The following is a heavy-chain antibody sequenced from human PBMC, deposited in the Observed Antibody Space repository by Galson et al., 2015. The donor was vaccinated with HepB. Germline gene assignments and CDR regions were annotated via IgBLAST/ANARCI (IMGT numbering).Heavy chain of an antibody. CDR3: ARISRKFYYDGRAPFDP. CDR2: INHSGST. Sequence: ETLSLTCAVYGGSFSGDYWSWLRQPPGKGLEWIGEINHSGSTNYNPSLKSRVTISIDTSKNQFSLKLSSVTAADTAVYYCARISRKFYYDGRAPFDPWGQGTLVTVSS. D-gene: IGHD3-22*01. V-gene: IGHV4-34*01. CDR1: GGSFSGDY. J-gene: IGHJ5*02.